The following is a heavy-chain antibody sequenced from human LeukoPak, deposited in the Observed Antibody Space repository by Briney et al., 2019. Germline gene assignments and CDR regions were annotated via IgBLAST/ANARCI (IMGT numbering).Heavy chain of an antibody. D-gene: IGHD6-19*01. CDR3: ARRRYNSAWYPDAFDI. V-gene: IGHV5-51*01. CDR2: IYPGNSDT. J-gene: IGHJ3*02. CDR1: GYRFTSYW. Sequence: GESLKISYKGFGYRFTSYWIGWVRQTPGKGLEWMAIIYPGNSDTKYSPSFQGQVTISADKSISTAYLQWSSLTASDAAVYYCARRRYNSAWYPDAFDIWGQGTMVTVSS.